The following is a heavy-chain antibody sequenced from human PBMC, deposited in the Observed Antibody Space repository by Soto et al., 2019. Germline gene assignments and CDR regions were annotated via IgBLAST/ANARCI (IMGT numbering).Heavy chain of an antibody. Sequence: EVQLVESGGGLVQPGGSLRLSCAASGFTVSSNYLSRVRQAPGKGLEWVSVIYSGGSTYYADSVKGRFTISRDNSKNTLYLQMNSLRAEDTAVYYCARDKIPDILTGYYDEYWGQGTLVTVSS. CDR2: IYSGGST. J-gene: IGHJ4*02. CDR3: ARDKIPDILTGYYDEY. V-gene: IGHV3-66*01. D-gene: IGHD3-9*01. CDR1: GFTVSSNY.